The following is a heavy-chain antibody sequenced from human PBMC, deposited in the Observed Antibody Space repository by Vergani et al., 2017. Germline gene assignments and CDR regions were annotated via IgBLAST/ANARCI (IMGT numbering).Heavy chain of an antibody. CDR1: GFTFSDYY. CDR3: TPTTGSYPHFSY. D-gene: IGHD1-26*01. Sequence: VQLVESGGGLVKPGGSLRLSCAASGFTFSDYYMSWIRQAPGKGLEWVGRIKSKTDGGTTDYAAPVKGRFTISRDDSKNTLYLQMNSLKTEDTAVYYCTPTTGSYPHFSYWGQGTLVTVSS. CDR2: IKSKTDGGTT. V-gene: IGHV3-15*01. J-gene: IGHJ4*02.